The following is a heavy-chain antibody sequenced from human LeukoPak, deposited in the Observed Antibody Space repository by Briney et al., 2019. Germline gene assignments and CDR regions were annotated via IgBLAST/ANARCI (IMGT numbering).Heavy chain of an antibody. V-gene: IGHV4-59*01. CDR1: GGSFSGYY. D-gene: IGHD2-15*01. Sequence: SETLSLTCAVYGGSFSGYYWSWIRQPPGKGLEWIGYIYYSGSTNYNPSLKSRVTISVDTSKNQFSLKLSSVTAADTAVYYCASAARPDCSGGSCYYWSAFDIWGQGTMVTVSS. J-gene: IGHJ3*02. CDR3: ASAARPDCSGGSCYYWSAFDI. CDR2: IYYSGST.